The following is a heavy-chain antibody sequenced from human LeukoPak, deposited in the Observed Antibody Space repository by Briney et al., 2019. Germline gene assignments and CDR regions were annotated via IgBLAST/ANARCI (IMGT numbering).Heavy chain of an antibody. CDR3: ASSEWELKRSYYMDV. CDR1: GGTFSSYA. CDR2: IIPILGIA. J-gene: IGHJ6*03. V-gene: IGHV1-69*04. D-gene: IGHD1-26*01. Sequence: GASVKVSCKASGGTFSSYAISWVRQAPGQGLEWMGRIIPILGIANYAQKFQGRVTITTDESTSTAYMELSSLRSEDTAVYYCASSEWELKRSYYMDVWGKGTTVTVSS.